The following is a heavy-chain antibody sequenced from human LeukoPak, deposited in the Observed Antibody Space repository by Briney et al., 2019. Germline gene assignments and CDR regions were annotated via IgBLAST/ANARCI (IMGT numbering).Heavy chain of an antibody. CDR2: IYSSGST. CDR1: GGSISGYY. J-gene: IGHJ6*02. D-gene: IGHD5/OR15-5a*01. Sequence: SETLSLTCTVSGGSISGYYWSWIRQSAGKGLEWIGRIYSSGSTNYNPSLKGRATMSVDTSKNHFSLNLSFVTAADTAVYYCARGDSTNQDGDYYGLDVWGQGTTVTVSS. CDR3: ARGDSTNQDGDYYGLDV. V-gene: IGHV4-4*07.